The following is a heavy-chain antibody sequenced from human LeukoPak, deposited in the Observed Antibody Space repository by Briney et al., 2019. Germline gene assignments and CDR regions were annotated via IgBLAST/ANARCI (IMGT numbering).Heavy chain of an antibody. J-gene: IGHJ1*01. V-gene: IGHV4-38-2*02. CDR1: GYSISSGYY. CDR2: IYHSGTT. D-gene: IGHD6-19*01. CDR3: ARDREGSSGWYLHFQH. Sequence: SETLSLTCTVSGYSISSGYYWVWIRQPPGKGLEWIGNIYHSGTTYYNPSLKRRVTISVDTSKNQFSLKLNSVTAADTAVYYCARDREGSSGWYLHFQHWGQGTLVTVSS.